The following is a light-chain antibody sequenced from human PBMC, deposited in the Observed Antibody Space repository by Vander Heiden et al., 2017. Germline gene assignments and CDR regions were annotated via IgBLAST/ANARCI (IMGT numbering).Light chain of an antibody. CDR3: QSADSSGVV. J-gene: IGLJ3*02. CDR2: KGS. V-gene: IGLV3-25*03. CDR1: ALRNQD. Sequence: SYDLTQPPSVAVSQGQTARITCSGNALRNQDGYRYQQRPGQAPVLVIYKGSERPSGIPERFSGSSSGTTVTLTISGVQEEDEADYYCQSADSSGVVFGGGTKLTV.